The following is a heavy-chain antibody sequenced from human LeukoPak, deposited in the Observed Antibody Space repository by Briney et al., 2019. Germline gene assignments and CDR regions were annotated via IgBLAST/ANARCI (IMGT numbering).Heavy chain of an antibody. Sequence: GASVKVSCRASGDTLSSYAISCVRHASGQGLEWMGRLIPILGGITNFAQRFQGRVTITAERSTTTVYMELSSMRSEDTAVYYCARSPYYYGVDVVFDMWGEREMVTVSS. CDR2: LIPILGGIT. D-gene: IGHD3-22*01. J-gene: IGHJ3*02. CDR1: GDTLSSYA. V-gene: IGHV1-69*04. CDR3: ARSPYYYGVDVVFDM.